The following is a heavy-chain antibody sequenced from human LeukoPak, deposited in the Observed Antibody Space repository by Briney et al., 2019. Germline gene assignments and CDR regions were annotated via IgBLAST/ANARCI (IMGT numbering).Heavy chain of an antibody. CDR2: ISSSGSTI. CDR1: GFTFSSYE. D-gene: IGHD3-10*01. CDR3: TRTYYYGSGSYYNQG. J-gene: IGHJ4*02. V-gene: IGHV3-48*03. Sequence: GGSLRLSCAASGFTFSSYEMNWVRQAPGKGLEWVSYISSSGSTIYYADSVKGRFTISRDNAKNSLYLQMNSLKTEDTAVYYCTRTYYYGSGSYYNQGWGQGTLVTVSS.